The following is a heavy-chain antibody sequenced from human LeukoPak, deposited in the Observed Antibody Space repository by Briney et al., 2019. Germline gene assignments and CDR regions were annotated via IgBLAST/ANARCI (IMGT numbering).Heavy chain of an antibody. CDR3: ARVRGGGWRGAFDI. CDR2: IYHSGTT. V-gene: IGHV4-38-2*02. D-gene: IGHD6-19*01. Sequence: TSETLSLTCIVSHYSITSGYYWGWIRQPPGRGLEWIGNIYHSGTTYYHPSLNGRATLLVDTSKNQLSLKINSVTAADTAVYYCARVRGGGWRGAFDIWGQGTAVIVSS. CDR1: HYSITSGYY. J-gene: IGHJ3*02.